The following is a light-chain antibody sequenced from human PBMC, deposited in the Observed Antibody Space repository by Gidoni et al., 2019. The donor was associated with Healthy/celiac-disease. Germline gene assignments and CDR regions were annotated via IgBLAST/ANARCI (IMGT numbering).Light chain of an antibody. CDR1: QSISSY. V-gene: IGKV1-39*01. J-gene: IGKJ4*01. Sequence: DIQLPHSPSSLSASVGDRVTITCRASQSISSYLTWYQQKPGHAPKLLIYAASSLQCGVPSRFSGSGSGTDFTLTISSLQPEDFATYYCQQSYSTPLTFGGGTKVEIK. CDR3: QQSYSTPLT. CDR2: AAS.